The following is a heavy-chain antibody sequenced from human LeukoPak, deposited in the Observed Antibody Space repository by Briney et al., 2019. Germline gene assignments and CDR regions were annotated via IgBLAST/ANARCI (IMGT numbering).Heavy chain of an antibody. CDR3: ARLSSGWYYFDY. J-gene: IGHJ4*02. CDR2: INHSGST. D-gene: IGHD6-19*01. Sequence: SETLSLTCAVYGGSFSGYYWSWIRQPPGKGLEWIGEINHSGSTNYNPSLKSRVTISVDTSKNQFSLKLNSVTAADTAVYYCARLSSGWYYFDYWGQGTLVTVSS. CDR1: GGSFSGYY. V-gene: IGHV4-34*01.